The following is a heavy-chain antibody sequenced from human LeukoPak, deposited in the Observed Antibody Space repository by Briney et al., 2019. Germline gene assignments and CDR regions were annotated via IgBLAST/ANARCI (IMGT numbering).Heavy chain of an antibody. Sequence: GASVKVSCKVSGYTFTSYAISWVRQAPGPGLEWMGWIRTYNGNTNYAQKLQGRVSMTTGRSTPTAYIELSSLSSDDTAVYYFLRDQGYDSWSLHLDVWGKGTTVTVSS. CDR2: IRTYNGNT. D-gene: IGHD3-3*01. CDR1: GYTFTSYA. CDR3: LRDQGYDSWSLHLDV. V-gene: IGHV1-18*01. J-gene: IGHJ6*04.